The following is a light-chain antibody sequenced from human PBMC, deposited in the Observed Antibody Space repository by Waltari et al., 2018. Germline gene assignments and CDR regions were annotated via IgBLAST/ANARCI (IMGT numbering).Light chain of an antibody. CDR3: QKTYGDPL. J-gene: IGKJ1*01. Sequence: DIQMTQSPSSLSASVGDRVTITCRASQTINRYLNWYQQKPGTAPKLLIHGGSNLESGVPSRFSGSGSGTDFTLTIISLQPDDFATYYCQKTYGDPLFGPGTKVEIK. CDR2: GGS. CDR1: QTINRY. V-gene: IGKV1-39*01.